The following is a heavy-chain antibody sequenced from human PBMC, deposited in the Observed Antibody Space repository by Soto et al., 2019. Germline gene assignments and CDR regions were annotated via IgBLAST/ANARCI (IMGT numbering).Heavy chain of an antibody. Sequence: QVQLVESGGGVVQPGRSLRLSCAASGFTFSSYGMHWVRQAPGKGLEWVAVISYDGSNKYYADSVKGRFTISRDNSKNTLYLQMNSLIAEDTAVYYCAKDQYYFWRGILGWWGQGTLVTVSS. J-gene: IGHJ4*02. CDR3: AKDQYYFWRGILGW. D-gene: IGHD3-3*01. CDR1: GFTFSSYG. CDR2: ISYDGSNK. V-gene: IGHV3-30*18.